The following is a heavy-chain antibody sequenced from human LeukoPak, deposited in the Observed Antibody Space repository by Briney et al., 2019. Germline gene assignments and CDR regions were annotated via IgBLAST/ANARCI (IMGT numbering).Heavy chain of an antibody. V-gene: IGHV4-59*08. D-gene: IGHD4-23*01. CDR2: INYSGST. CDR1: GGSINIYY. Sequence: SETLSLTCTVSGGSINIYYWSWIRQPPGKGLEWIGYINYSGSTNYNPSLKSRVTISVDTSKNQFSLKLSSVTAADTALYFCATGYGGNPGSWYFNLWGRGTLVAVSS. J-gene: IGHJ2*01. CDR3: ATGYGGNPGSWYFNL.